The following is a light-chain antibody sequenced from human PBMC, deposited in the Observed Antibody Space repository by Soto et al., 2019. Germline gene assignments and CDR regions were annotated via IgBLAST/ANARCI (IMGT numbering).Light chain of an antibody. V-gene: IGKV3-11*01. CDR3: QQRSNWPST. J-gene: IGKJ2*01. CDR2: DVS. CDR1: QSGSRD. Sequence: EIVLTQSPATLSLFPAERATLSCRASQSGSRDLAWYQQIPGQAPRLLIYDVSNRATGIPARFSGSGSGTDFTLTISSLEPEDFAVYYCQQRSNWPSTFGQGTKLEIK.